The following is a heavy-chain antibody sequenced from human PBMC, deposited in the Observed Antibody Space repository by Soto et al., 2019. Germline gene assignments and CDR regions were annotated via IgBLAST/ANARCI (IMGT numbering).Heavy chain of an antibody. CDR1: GGSISSGGYY. CDR3: ARDPQGSGSFDY. V-gene: IGHV4-31*03. Sequence: TLSLTCTVSGGSISSGGYYWSWIRQHPGKGLEWIGYIYFSGSTYYNPSLKSRFTISVDTSKNQFSLKLSSVTAADTAVYYCARDPQGSGSFDYWGQGTLVTVSS. J-gene: IGHJ4*02. CDR2: IYFSGST. D-gene: IGHD3-22*01.